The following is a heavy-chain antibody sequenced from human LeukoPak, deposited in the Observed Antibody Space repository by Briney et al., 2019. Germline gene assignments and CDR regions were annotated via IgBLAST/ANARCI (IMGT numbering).Heavy chain of an antibody. V-gene: IGHV4-34*01. D-gene: IGHD3-3*01. CDR3: ARGYVMYYDFWSGQHHTLDY. CDR1: GGSFSGYY. J-gene: IGHJ4*02. Sequence: PSETLSLTCAVYGGSFSGYYWSWIRQPPGKGLERIGEINHSGSTNYNPSLKSRVTISVDTSKNQFSLKLSSVTAADTAVYYCARGYVMYYDFWSGQHHTLDYWGQGTLVTVSS. CDR2: INHSGST.